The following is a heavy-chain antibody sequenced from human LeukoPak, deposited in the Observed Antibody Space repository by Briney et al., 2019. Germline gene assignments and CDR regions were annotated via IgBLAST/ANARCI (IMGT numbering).Heavy chain of an antibody. J-gene: IGHJ4*02. Sequence: WVAGISYAGSNKYYTDSVKGRFTVSRDDSKHTLYLQMNSLRAEDTAMYYCARDWAYYFDYWGQGTLVTVSP. CDR3: ARDWAYYFDY. D-gene: IGHD3-16*01. V-gene: IGHV3-30*10. CDR2: ISYAGSNK.